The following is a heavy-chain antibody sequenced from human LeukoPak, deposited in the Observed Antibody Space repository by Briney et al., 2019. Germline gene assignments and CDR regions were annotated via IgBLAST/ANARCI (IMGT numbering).Heavy chain of an antibody. V-gene: IGHV1-2*06. CDR2: INPNSGGT. D-gene: IGHD2-15*01. Sequence: ASVKVSCKASGYTFSDYYIHWVRQAPGQGLEWMGRINPNSGGTNYAQKFQGRVTVTRDTSISTAYMELSSLRSEDTAVYYCASGNVVVVAATLDYWGQGTLVTVSS. CDR1: GYTFSDYY. J-gene: IGHJ4*02. CDR3: ASGNVVVVAATLDY.